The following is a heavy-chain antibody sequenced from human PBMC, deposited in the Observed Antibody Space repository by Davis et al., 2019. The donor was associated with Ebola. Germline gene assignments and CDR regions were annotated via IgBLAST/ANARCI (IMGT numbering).Heavy chain of an antibody. CDR2: ISSSSSYI. J-gene: IGHJ6*02. D-gene: IGHD2-2*01. CDR1: GFTFSSYS. V-gene: IGHV3-21*01. Sequence: GGSLRLSCAASGFTFSSYSMNWVRQAPGKGLEWVSSISSSSSYIYYADSVKGRFTISRDNSKNTLYLQMNSLRAEDTAVYYCARDGGVPAAYYYYGMDVWGQGTTVTVSS. CDR3: ARDGGVPAAYYYYGMDV.